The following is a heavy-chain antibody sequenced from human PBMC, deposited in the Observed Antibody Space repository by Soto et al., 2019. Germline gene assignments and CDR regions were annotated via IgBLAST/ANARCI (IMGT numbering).Heavy chain of an antibody. CDR2: ISSSGSII. D-gene: IGHD3-22*01. CDR1: GFTFSDYY. Sequence: GGSLRLSGAASGFTFSDYYMSWIRQAPGKGLEWVSYISSSGSIIYYADSVKGRFTISRDNAKNSLYLQMNSLRAEDAAVYYCSRDLGYYDSSGYFDYWGQGTLVNVSS. CDR3: SRDLGYYDSSGYFDY. V-gene: IGHV3-11*01. J-gene: IGHJ4*02.